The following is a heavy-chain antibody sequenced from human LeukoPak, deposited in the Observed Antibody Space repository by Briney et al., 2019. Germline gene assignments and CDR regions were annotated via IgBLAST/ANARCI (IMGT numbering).Heavy chain of an antibody. CDR3: VRDMSRESIFDY. CDR2: INSDGSRT. J-gene: IGHJ4*02. D-gene: IGHD3-16*01. CDR1: GFTFSSYW. V-gene: IGHV3-74*01. Sequence: PGGSLRLSCAASGFTFSSYWMHWVRQAPGKGLVWVSRINSDGSRTSYADSVKGRFTISRDNAKNTLYMHVNSLRVEDTAVYYCVRDMSRESIFDYWGQGTLVIVSS.